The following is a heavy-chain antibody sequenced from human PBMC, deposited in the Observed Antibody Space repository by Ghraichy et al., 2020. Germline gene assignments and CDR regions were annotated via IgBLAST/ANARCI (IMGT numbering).Heavy chain of an antibody. CDR1: GFTFSDHF. J-gene: IGHJ4*02. D-gene: IGHD6-13*01. Sequence: LSLTCAASGFTFSDHFMSWIRQAPGKGLERVSYMSGTGNTRYYADSVKGRFTISRDNTKNSLYLQMNSLTAEDTAVYFCARDSLYSSSWYLDYWGQGTLVTVSS. V-gene: IGHV3-11*01. CDR2: MSGTGNTR. CDR3: ARDSLYSSSWYLDY.